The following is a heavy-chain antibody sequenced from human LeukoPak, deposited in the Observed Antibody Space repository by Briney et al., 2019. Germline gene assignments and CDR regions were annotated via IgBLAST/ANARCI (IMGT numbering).Heavy chain of an antibody. CDR2: TYYRSKWYN. J-gene: IGHJ5*02. D-gene: IGHD2-15*01. CDR1: GDSVSSNSAA. CDR3: ARSLTSRAAQTQFDP. V-gene: IGHV6-1*01. Sequence: SQTLSLTCAISGDSVSSNSAAWNWIRQSPSGGLEWLGRTYYRSKWYNDYAVSVKSRITINPDTSKNQFSLQLNSVTPEDTAVYYCARSLTSRAAQTQFDPWGQGTLVTVSS.